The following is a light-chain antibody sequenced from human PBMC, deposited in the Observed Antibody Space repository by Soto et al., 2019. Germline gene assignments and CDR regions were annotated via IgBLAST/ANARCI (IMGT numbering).Light chain of an antibody. V-gene: IGKV4-1*01. CDR1: QSVLYSSNNKNY. CDR2: WAS. Sequence: DIVMTQSPGSLAVSLGAGATINCKSSQSVLYSSNNKNYLAWYQQKPGQPPKLLIYWASTRESGVPDRFSGSGSGTDFTLTISSLQAEDVAVYYCQQYYSTPITFGQGTRLEIK. J-gene: IGKJ5*01. CDR3: QQYYSTPIT.